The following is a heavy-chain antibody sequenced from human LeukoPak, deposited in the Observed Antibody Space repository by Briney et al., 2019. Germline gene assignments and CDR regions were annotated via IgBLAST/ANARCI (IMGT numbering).Heavy chain of an antibody. CDR2: IKQDGSEK. CDR1: GFTFSSYW. Sequence: GGSLRLSCAASGFTFSSYWMSWVRQAPGKGLEWVANIKQDGSEKQYVDSVKGRFAISRDNAESSLYLQMNSLKAEDTAVYYCGRFTRSGDSVYWGQGTLVTVSS. V-gene: IGHV3-7*04. D-gene: IGHD7-27*01. CDR3: GRFTRSGDSVY. J-gene: IGHJ4*02.